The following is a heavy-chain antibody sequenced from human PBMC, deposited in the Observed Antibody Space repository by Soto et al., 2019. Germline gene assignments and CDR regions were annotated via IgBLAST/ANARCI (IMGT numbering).Heavy chain of an antibody. J-gene: IGHJ4*02. CDR1: GFTFSSYA. CDR3: AKGYSYGYDGFDY. V-gene: IGHV3-30-3*01. D-gene: IGHD5-18*01. Sequence: GGSLRLSCAASGFTFSSYAMHWVRQAPGKGLEWVAVISYDGSNKYYADSVKGRFTISRDNSKNTLYLQMNSLRAEDTAVYYCAKGYSYGYDGFDYWGQGTLVTVSS. CDR2: ISYDGSNK.